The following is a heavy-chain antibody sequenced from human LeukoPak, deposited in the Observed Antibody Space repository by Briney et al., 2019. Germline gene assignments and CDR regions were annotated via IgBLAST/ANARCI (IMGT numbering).Heavy chain of an antibody. CDR2: VSGGGGNT. Sequence: PSETLSLTCAVYGGSFSGYYWSWVRQAPGKGLEWVSSVSGGGGNTYYADSVKGRFTISRDNSKNTLFLQMNSLRAEDTALYYCAKDPFGSSQNWFDPWGHGTLVTVSS. CDR1: GGSFSGYY. CDR3: AKDPFGSSQNWFDP. J-gene: IGHJ5*02. V-gene: IGHV3-23*01. D-gene: IGHD3-10*01.